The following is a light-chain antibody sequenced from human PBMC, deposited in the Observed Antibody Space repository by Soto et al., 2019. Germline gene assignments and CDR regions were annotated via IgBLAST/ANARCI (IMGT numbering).Light chain of an antibody. J-gene: IGLJ1*01. CDR2: DVS. CDR1: SSDVGTYNY. CDR3: SSYTSSSLDV. V-gene: IGLV2-14*03. Sequence: QSVLTQPASVSGSPGQSITISCTGSSSDVGTYNYVSWYQQHPGKAPKLIIYDVSNRPSGVSNRFSGSKSGNTASLTISGLQAEDEAHYSCSSYTSSSLDVFGTGTQLTVL.